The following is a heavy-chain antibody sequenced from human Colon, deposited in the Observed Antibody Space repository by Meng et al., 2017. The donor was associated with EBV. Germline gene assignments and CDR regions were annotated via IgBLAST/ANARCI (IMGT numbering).Heavy chain of an antibody. D-gene: IGHD5-24*01. CDR2: IDPNTGNP. V-gene: IGHV7-4-1*02. J-gene: IGHJ4*02. CDR1: GYTFTSYA. CDR3: ARDSPLDGYSLLDY. Sequence: QVQLVQSGSDLKQPGASVKVSCRPSGYTFTSYAINWVRQAPGQGPDWMRWIDPNTGNPTYDQGFTGRFVFSLDTSVSTAYLQINSLRADDTAVYYCARDSPLDGYSLLDYWGQGTLVTVSS.